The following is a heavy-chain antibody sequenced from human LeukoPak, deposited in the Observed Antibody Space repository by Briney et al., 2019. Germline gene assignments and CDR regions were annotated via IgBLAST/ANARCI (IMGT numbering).Heavy chain of an antibody. V-gene: IGHV3-30-3*01. D-gene: IGHD2-2*01. CDR3: ASLVVVPAANYYGMDV. CDR2: ISYDGSNK. Sequence: QPGGSLRLSCAASGFTFSSYAMHWVRQAPGKGLEWVAVISYDGSNKYYADSVKGRFTISRDNSKNTLYLQMNSLRAEDTAVYYCASLVVVPAANYYGMDVWGQGTTVTVSS. CDR1: GFTFSSYA. J-gene: IGHJ6*02.